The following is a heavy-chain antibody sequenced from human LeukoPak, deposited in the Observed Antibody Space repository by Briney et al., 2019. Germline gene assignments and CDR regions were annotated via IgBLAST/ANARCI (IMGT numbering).Heavy chain of an antibody. CDR1: GGTFSSYA. J-gene: IGHJ4*02. CDR3: ASGFGSYYFDY. CDR2: IIPIFGTA. D-gene: IGHD1-26*01. Sequence: GASVKVSCKSSGGTFSSYAISWVRQAPGQGLEWMGGIIPIFGTANYAQKFQGRVTITTDESTSTAYMELSSLRSEDTAMYYCASGFGSYYFDYWGQGTLVTVSS. V-gene: IGHV1-69*05.